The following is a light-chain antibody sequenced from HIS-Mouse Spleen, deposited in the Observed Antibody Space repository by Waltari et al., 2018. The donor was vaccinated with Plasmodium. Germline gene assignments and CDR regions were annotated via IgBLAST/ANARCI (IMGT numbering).Light chain of an antibody. CDR3: NSRDSSGNHQV. J-gene: IGLJ3*02. CDR1: SLRSNY. CDR2: GKN. Sequence: SSELTQDPAVSVALAQTVRNTCQADSLRSNYASWYQQKPGQAPVLVIYGKNNRPSGIPDRFSGSSSGNTASLTITGAQAEDEADYYCNSRDSSGNHQVFGGGTKLTVL. V-gene: IGLV3-19*01.